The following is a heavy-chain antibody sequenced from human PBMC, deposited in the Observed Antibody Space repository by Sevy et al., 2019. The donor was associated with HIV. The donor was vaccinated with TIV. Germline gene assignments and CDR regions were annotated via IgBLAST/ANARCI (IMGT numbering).Heavy chain of an antibody. V-gene: IGHV3-23*01. D-gene: IGHD2-8*01. CDR3: AREGCTKPHDY. J-gene: IGHJ4*02. Sequence: GGSLRLSCAASGFDFSIYSMSWVRQAPGKGLEWVSTLSFGCGKINYADSVKGRFTISRDNSKSSVYLQMNNMRFEDTADYYCAREGCTKPHDYWGQGTLVTVSS. CDR2: LSFGCGKI. CDR1: GFDFSIYS.